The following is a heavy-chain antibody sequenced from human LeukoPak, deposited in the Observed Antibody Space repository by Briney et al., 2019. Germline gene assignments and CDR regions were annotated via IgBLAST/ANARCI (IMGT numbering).Heavy chain of an antibody. J-gene: IGHJ6*02. D-gene: IGHD2-8*01. CDR2: IYHSGSI. CDR1: GGSISSRNW. Sequence: KPSETLSLTCAVSGGSISSRNWWSWVRQPPGKGPEWIGEIYHSGSINYNPSLKSRVTISVDKSKNQLSLRLTSVTAADTAVYYCARDNGAIRAYYYHGMDVWGQGTTVTVSS. V-gene: IGHV4-4*02. CDR3: ARDNGAIRAYYYHGMDV.